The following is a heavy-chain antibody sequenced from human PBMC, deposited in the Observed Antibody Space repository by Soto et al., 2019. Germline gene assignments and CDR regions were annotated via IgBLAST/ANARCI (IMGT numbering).Heavy chain of an antibody. Sequence: ASVKVSGNPSRYTFTSYAMHWMRQAPGKRLEWMGXXDXXTXXXXXSXXSQDRMTIASDTSARTAYMQLNNLSSGDTAVYFWARERGPGDSSGMDCGKGTLVTISS. CDR2: XDXXTXXX. CDR1: RYTFTSYA. J-gene: IGHJ4*02. D-gene: IGHD3-22*01. V-gene: IGHV1-3*01. CDR3: ARERGPGDSSGMD.